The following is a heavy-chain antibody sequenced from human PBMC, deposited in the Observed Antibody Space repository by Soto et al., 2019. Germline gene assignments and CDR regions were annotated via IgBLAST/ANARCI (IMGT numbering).Heavy chain of an antibody. J-gene: IGHJ4*02. Sequence: ASGKVCYQASGYTLVNYLPSWVRQAPGQGLEWRGRINPSGDRMANTYAPKFQCRVTMTRDTSTSTVYMEVSSLRSEDSAVYYCVSDGAASYTGFDYWGQGTRVTVSS. CDR2: INPSGDRMAN. CDR3: VSDGAASYTGFDY. V-gene: IGHV1-46*01. CDR1: GYTLVNYL. D-gene: IGHD3-16*02.